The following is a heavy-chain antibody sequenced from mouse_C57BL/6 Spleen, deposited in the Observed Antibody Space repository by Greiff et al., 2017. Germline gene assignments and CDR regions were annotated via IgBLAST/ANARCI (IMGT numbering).Heavy chain of an antibody. CDR2: IDPSDSYT. D-gene: IGHD1-2*01. CDR1: GYTFTSYW. V-gene: IGHV1-50*01. CDR3: ARRKSYGNAMDY. Sequence: VQLQQPGAELVKPGASVKLSCKASGYTFTSYWMQWVKQRPGQGLEWIGEIDPSDSYTNYNQKLKGKDTLTVATSSSPAYIQLSSLTSEDSAVYYCARRKSYGNAMDYWGQGTSVTVSS. J-gene: IGHJ4*01.